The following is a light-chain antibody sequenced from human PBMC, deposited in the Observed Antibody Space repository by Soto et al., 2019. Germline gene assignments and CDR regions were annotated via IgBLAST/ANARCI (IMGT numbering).Light chain of an antibody. CDR2: GAS. CDR1: QSVSSN. J-gene: IGKJ2*01. V-gene: IGKV3-15*01. CDR3: QQYNNWPRT. Sequence: EIVMTHSPATLSVSPGERATLSCRASQSVSSNLAWYQQKPGQAPRLLIYGASTRATGIPARFSGSGSGTEFTLTSSSLQSVDFAVYYCQQYNNWPRTFGQGTKLEIK.